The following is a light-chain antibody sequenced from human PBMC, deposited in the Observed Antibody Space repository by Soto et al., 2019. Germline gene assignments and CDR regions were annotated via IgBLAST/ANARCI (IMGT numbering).Light chain of an antibody. CDR3: SSYTSSSIVV. V-gene: IGLV2-14*01. J-gene: IGLJ2*01. CDR1: SSDVGGYNY. CDR2: DVS. Sequence: QSVLTQPASVSGSPGQSITISCTGTSSDVGGYNYVSWYQQHPGKAPKLMIYDVSNRPSGVSNRFSGSKSGNTASLTISGLHAEDEDDYYCSSYTSSSIVVFGGGTKLTVL.